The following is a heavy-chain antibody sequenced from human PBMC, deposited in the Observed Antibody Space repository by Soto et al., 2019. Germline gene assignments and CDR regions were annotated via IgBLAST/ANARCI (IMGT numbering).Heavy chain of an antibody. Sequence: QVQLVQSGAEVKKPGSSVKVSCKASGGTFSSYAISWVRQAPGQGLEWMGGIIPIFGTANYAQKFQGRVTITADKSTSTAYMELSSLRSEDTAVYYCASNTKRLVQVLDAFDIWGQGTMVTVSS. D-gene: IGHD6-6*01. CDR2: IIPIFGTA. CDR1: GGTFSSYA. J-gene: IGHJ3*02. CDR3: ASNTKRLVQVLDAFDI. V-gene: IGHV1-69*06.